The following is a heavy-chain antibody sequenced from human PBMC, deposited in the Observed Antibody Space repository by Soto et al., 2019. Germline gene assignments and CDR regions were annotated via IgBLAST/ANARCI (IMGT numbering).Heavy chain of an antibody. CDR1: GFAFSYHG. D-gene: IGHD3-22*01. CDR2: TWSGGRGE. J-gene: IGHJ4*02. Sequence: QVQLVESGGGVVQPGTSLRLSCAASGFAFSYHGIHWVRQAPGKGLEWVAVTWSGGRGEYYADSVRGRFTISRDNSKTPVYLQMNSLRVEGTAVYYCAKDDDTSSHYSLLDFRGQGTLVTVSS. V-gene: IGHV3-33*06. CDR3: AKDDDTSSHYSLLDF.